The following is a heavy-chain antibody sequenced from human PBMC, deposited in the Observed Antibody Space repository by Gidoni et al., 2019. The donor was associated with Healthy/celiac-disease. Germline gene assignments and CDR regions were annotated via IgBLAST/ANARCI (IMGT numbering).Heavy chain of an antibody. D-gene: IGHD4-17*01. CDR3: AKYYGDYGPFFDY. CDR2: ISGSGCST. J-gene: IGHJ4*02. V-gene: IGHV3-23*01. Sequence: EVQLLESGGGLVQPGGSLRLSCAASGFTFSSYAMSWVRQAPGKGLEWVSAISGSGCSTYYADSVKGRFTISRDNSKNTLYLKMNSLRAEDTAVYYCAKYYGDYGPFFDYWGQGTLVTVSS. CDR1: GFTFSSYA.